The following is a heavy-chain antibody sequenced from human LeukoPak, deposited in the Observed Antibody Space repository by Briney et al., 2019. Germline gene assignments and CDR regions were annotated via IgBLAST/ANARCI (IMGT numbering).Heavy chain of an antibody. CDR2: IYTSGST. Sequence: PSETLSLTCTVSGASISSGSYYWSWIRQPAGKGLEWIGRIYTSGSTNYNPSLKSRVTISVDTSKNQFSLKLSSVTAADTAVYYCASGLYYYDSSGSHYYYYYMDVWGKGTTVTVSS. CDR1: GASISSGSYY. CDR3: ASGLYYYDSSGSHYYYYYMDV. J-gene: IGHJ6*03. V-gene: IGHV4-61*02. D-gene: IGHD3-22*01.